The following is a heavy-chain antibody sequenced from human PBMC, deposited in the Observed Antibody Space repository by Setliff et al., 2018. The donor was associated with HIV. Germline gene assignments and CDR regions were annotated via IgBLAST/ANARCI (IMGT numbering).Heavy chain of an antibody. J-gene: IGHJ4*02. CDR3: ASGGFGEWFFEH. CDR2: VSNTGNT. CDR1: GASLSSSTYS. D-gene: IGHD3-10*01. V-gene: IGHV4-39*01. Sequence: KPSETLSLTCSVSGASLSSSTYSWGWIRQTPGEVLEWIGSVSNTGNTFYNTSLKSRLTISVDTSKNQLSLKLSSVTAADTAVYYCASGGFGEWFFEHWGQGTLVTVSS.